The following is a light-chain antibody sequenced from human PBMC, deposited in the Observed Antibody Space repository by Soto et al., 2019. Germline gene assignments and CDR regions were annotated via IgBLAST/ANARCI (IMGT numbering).Light chain of an antibody. Sequence: EIVLTQSPGTLSLFPGERATLSCRASQSLSTRYLAWYQQKSGQAPRLHIYGASNRATGIPVRFSGSGSGTYFTLTSTRLAPEDFPGYYCQQYGSSPTFGQGTRLQMK. CDR3: QQYGSSPT. CDR2: GAS. V-gene: IGKV3-20*01. J-gene: IGKJ5*01. CDR1: QSLSTRY.